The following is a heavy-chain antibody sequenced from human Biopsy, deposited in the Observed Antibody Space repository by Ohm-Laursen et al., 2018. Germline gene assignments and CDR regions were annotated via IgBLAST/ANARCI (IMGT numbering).Heavy chain of an antibody. Sequence: SDTLSLPCTVSGGSFTGHYWSWIRQPPGKGLEWIGHISYTGYTSYNASLKSRVTISVDTSRNHFSLRLSSLTAADTAVYYCARGSNDFGGLYFPRWGQGTLLTVSS. J-gene: IGHJ4*02. CDR2: ISYTGYT. CDR1: GGSFTGHY. V-gene: IGHV4-59*11. D-gene: IGHD4-23*01. CDR3: ARGSNDFGGLYFPR.